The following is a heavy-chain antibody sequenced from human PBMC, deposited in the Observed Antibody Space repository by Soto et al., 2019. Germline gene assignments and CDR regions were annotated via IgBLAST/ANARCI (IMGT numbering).Heavy chain of an antibody. D-gene: IGHD3-9*01. CDR2: IIPIFGTA. CDR3: ARGGGAIRDILTGLEV. CDR1: GGTFSSYA. V-gene: IGHV1-69*13. Sequence: SVKVSCKASGGTFSSYAISWVRQAPGQGLEWMGGIIPIFGTANYAQKFQGRVTITADESTSTAYMELSSLRSEDTAVYYCARGGGAIRDILTGLEVWRQGTTVTVSS. J-gene: IGHJ6*02.